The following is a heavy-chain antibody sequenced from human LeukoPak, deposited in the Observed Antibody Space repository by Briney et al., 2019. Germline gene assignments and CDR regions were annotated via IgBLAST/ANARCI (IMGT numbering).Heavy chain of an antibody. D-gene: IGHD3-10*01. CDR2: INHSGST. Sequence: SETLSLTCAVYGGSFSGYYWSWIRQPPGKGLEWIGEINHSGSTNYNPSLKSRVTISVDTSKNQFSLKLSSVTAADTAVYYCARLWFGYYFDYWGQGTLVTVSS. CDR3: ARLWFGYYFDY. J-gene: IGHJ4*02. CDR1: GGSFSGYY. V-gene: IGHV4-34*01.